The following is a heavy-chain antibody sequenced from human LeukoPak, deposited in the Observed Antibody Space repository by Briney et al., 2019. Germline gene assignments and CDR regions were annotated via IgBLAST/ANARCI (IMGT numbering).Heavy chain of an antibody. CDR1: GFSLRSYA. V-gene: IGHV3-23*01. CDR2: ISGGAAGT. Sequence: PGGSLRLSCAVSGFSLRSYAMSWVRQAPGKGLEWVSAISGGAAGTYYADSVKGRFTISTDISKSTLYVQINSLRAEDTAVYYCARTVYNSGWFHFDHRGQGTLVTVSS. CDR3: ARTVYNSGWFHFDH. J-gene: IGHJ4*02. D-gene: IGHD6-19*01.